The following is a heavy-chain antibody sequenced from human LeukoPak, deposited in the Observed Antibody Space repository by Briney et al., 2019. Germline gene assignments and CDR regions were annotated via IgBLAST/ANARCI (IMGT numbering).Heavy chain of an antibody. Sequence: PSETLSLTCAVYGGSFSGYYWSWIRQPPGKGLEWIGEINHSGSTNYNPSLKSRVTISVDTSKNQFSLKLSSVTAADTAVYYCARAGYSSGWYLFRGAFDIWGQGTMVTVSS. CDR2: INHSGST. CDR3: ARAGYSSGWYLFRGAFDI. CDR1: GGSFSGYY. V-gene: IGHV4-34*01. D-gene: IGHD6-19*01. J-gene: IGHJ3*02.